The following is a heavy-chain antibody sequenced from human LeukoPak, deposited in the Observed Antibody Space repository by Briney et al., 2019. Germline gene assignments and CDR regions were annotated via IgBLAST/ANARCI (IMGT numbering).Heavy chain of an antibody. V-gene: IGHV3-66*01. CDR3: ARDMGGYFDL. Sequence: GGSLRLSCAASGFTVSSNYMSWVRQAPGKGLEWVSVIYSGGSTYYADSVKGRFTISRDNAKNSLYLQMNSLRAEDTAVYYCARDMGGYFDLWGRGTLVTVSS. J-gene: IGHJ2*01. D-gene: IGHD1-26*01. CDR1: GFTVSSNY. CDR2: IYSGGST.